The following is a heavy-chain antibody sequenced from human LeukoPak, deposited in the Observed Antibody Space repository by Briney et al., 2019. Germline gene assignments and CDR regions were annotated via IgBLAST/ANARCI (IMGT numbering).Heavy chain of an antibody. V-gene: IGHV3-73*01. CDR2: IRSKSYNYAT. CDR1: GFTFSSYW. D-gene: IGHD2-21*01. Sequence: PGGSLRLSCAASGFTFSSYWMHWVRQASRKGLEWVGRIRSKSYNYATAYAAWVEGRFTISRDDSKNSAYLQMNSLKTEDTAVYYCTRLSIVAHYYFDYWGQGTLVTVSS. CDR3: TRLSIVAHYYFDY. J-gene: IGHJ4*02.